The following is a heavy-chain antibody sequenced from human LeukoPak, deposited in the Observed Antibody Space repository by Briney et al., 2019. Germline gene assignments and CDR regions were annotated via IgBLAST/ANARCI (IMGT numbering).Heavy chain of an antibody. D-gene: IGHD2/OR15-2a*01. CDR2: ISYDGSDK. Sequence: QPGRSLRLSCPASGFTFSSYGMHWVRQAPGKGLEWVAVISYDGSDKDYADSVKGRFTISRDNSKNTLYLQMNSLRAEDTAVYYCAKDRTGGMYYFAIDYWGQGTLVTVSS. CDR1: GFTFSSYG. J-gene: IGHJ4*02. V-gene: IGHV3-30*18. CDR3: AKDRTGGMYYFAIDY.